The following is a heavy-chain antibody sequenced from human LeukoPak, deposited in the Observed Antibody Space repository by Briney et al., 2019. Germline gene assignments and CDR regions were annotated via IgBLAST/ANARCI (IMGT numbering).Heavy chain of an antibody. Sequence: SGGSLILSCAASGLNFSSYWMSWVRQAPGKGLEWVANIKQDGSEKYYVDSVKGRFTISRENAKNSLYLQMNSLRAEDTAVYYCASTYYYGSGSYSAFDYWGQGTLVTVSS. J-gene: IGHJ4*02. V-gene: IGHV3-7*01. D-gene: IGHD3-10*01. CDR1: GLNFSSYW. CDR2: IKQDGSEK. CDR3: ASTYYYGSGSYSAFDY.